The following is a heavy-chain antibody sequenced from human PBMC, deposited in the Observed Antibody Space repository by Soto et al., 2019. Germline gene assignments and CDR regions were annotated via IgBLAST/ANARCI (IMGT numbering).Heavy chain of an antibody. CDR1: GGSFSGYY. Sequence: SETLSLTCAVYGGSFSGYYWSWIRQPPGKGLEWIGEINHSGSTNYNPSLKSRVTISVDTSKNQFSLKLSSVTAADTAVYYCARSSIAARPFDYWGQGTLVTSPQ. J-gene: IGHJ4*02. V-gene: IGHV4-34*01. CDR2: INHSGST. CDR3: ARSSIAARPFDY. D-gene: IGHD6-6*01.